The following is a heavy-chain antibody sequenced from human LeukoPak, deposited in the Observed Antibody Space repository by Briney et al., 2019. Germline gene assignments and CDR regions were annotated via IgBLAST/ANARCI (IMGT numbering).Heavy chain of an antibody. J-gene: IGHJ4*02. D-gene: IGHD4-23*01. V-gene: IGHV1-3*01. CDR3: ATLSTVVTPFYFDY. CDR2: INAGNGNT. CDR1: GYTFTSYA. Sequence: ASVKVSCKASGYTFTSYAMHWVRQAPGQRLEWMGWINAGNGNTKYSQKFQGRVTITRDTSASTAYMELSSLRSEDTAVYYCATLSTVVTPFYFDYWGQGTLVTVSS.